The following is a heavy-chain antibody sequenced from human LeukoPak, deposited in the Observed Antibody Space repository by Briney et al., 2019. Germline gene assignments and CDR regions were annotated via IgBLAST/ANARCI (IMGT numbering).Heavy chain of an antibody. CDR2: LGGSGGSR. Sequence: GGSLRVSCAASGFSFSNYAMTWVRQAPGKGLEWVSPLGGSGGSRYYADSVKGRFTMSRDNSNNMLYLQMNSLRAEDTAVYYCAEHRGQIYYNYYMDAWGKGTTVTVS. CDR1: GFSFSNYA. J-gene: IGHJ6*03. CDR3: AEHRGQIYYNYYMDA. V-gene: IGHV3-23*01. D-gene: IGHD3-10*01.